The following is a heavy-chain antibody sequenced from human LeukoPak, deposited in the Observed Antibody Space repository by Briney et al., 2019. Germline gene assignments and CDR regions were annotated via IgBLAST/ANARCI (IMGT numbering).Heavy chain of an antibody. CDR2: IYTSGST. J-gene: IGHJ4*02. V-gene: IGHV4-4*07. D-gene: IGHD2-15*01. CDR3: ARAYCSGGSCYFDY. CDR1: GGSISSYY. Sequence: SETLSLTCTVSGGSISSYYWSWIRQPAGKGLEWIGRIYTSGSTSYNPSLKSRVTMSVDTSKNQFSLKLSSVTAADTAVYYCARAYCSGGSCYFDYWGQGTLVTVSS.